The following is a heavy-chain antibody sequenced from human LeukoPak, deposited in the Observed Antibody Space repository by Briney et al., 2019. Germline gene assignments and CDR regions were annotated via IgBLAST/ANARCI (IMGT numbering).Heavy chain of an antibody. D-gene: IGHD2-2*01. J-gene: IGHJ4*02. V-gene: IGHV4-38-2*01. CDR2: VYYGGST. CDR1: GYSISSGRY. Sequence: SETLSLTCAVSGYSISSGRYWGWIRQPPGQGLECLGSVYYGGSTYYNPSLKSRVTISVDTSKNQFSLNLRSVTAADTAVYYCARSLSTAGIDYWGQGTLVTVSS. CDR3: ARSLSTAGIDY.